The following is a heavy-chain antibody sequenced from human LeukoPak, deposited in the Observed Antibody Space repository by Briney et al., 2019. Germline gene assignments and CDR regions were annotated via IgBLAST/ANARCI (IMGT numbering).Heavy chain of an antibody. J-gene: IGHJ4*02. CDR3: VKGAMVRPPPFDC. Sequence: GGSLRLSCSASGFTFSSYAMHWVRQAPGKGLEYVSAISSNGGSTYYADSVKGRFTISRDNSKNTLYLQMSSLRAEDTAVHYCVKGAMVRPPPFDCWGQGTLVTVSS. D-gene: IGHD3-10*01. CDR2: ISSNGGST. CDR1: GFTFSSYA. V-gene: IGHV3-64D*06.